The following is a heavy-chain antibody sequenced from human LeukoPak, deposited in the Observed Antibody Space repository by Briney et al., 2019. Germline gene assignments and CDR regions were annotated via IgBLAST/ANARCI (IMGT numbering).Heavy chain of an antibody. CDR1: GFTFSSYG. CDR3: ARDRVRFGELLPYY. Sequence: GGSLRLSCAASGFTFSSYGMHWVRQAPGKGLEWVSSISSSSSYIYYADSVKGRFTISRDNAKNSLYLQMNSLRAEDTAVYYCARDRVRFGELLPYYWGQGTLVTVSS. V-gene: IGHV3-21*01. CDR2: ISSSSSYI. D-gene: IGHD3-10*01. J-gene: IGHJ4*02.